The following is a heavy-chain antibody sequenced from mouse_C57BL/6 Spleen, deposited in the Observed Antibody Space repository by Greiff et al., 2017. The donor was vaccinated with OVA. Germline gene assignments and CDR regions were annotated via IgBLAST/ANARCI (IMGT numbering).Heavy chain of an antibody. Sequence: EVQLQQSGPELVKPGASVKMSCKASGYTFTDYNMHWVKQSHGKSLEWIGYINPNNGGTSYNQKFKGKATLTVNKSSSTDYMELRSLTSEDSAVYYCASSPHYYGSSFWFAYWGQGTLVTVSA. CDR1: GYTFTDYN. V-gene: IGHV1-22*01. J-gene: IGHJ3*01. CDR3: ASSPHYYGSSFWFAY. D-gene: IGHD1-1*01. CDR2: INPNNGGT.